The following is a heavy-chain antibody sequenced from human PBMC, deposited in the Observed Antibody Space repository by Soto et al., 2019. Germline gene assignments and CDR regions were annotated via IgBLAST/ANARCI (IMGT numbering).Heavy chain of an antibody. Sequence: GGSLRLSCTASGFTFGDYWVCWVRQAPGKGLDWVANIRQDGSVQYYGDSMKGRFTISRDNARNSLYLQMSTLRAEDTAVYYCARVNLDHCGSSSCPHYYYMDVWGRGTTVTVSS. CDR2: IRQDGSVQ. J-gene: IGHJ6*03. D-gene: IGHD2-2*01. V-gene: IGHV3-7*01. CDR3: ARVNLDHCGSSSCPHYYYMDV. CDR1: GFTFGDYW.